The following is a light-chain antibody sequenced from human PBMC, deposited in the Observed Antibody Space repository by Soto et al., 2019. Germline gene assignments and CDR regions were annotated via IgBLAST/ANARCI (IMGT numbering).Light chain of an antibody. CDR1: QGISNY. J-gene: IGKJ5*01. CDR3: QKHNSASLS. V-gene: IGKV1-27*01. Sequence: DIQMTQSPSSLSASVGDRVTITCRARQGISNYLAWYQQKPGKDPKLLIYAASTLQSGVPSRCSGSGTGTDFTLTIISLQPEDVATYCCQKHNSASLSFGQGTRLAIK. CDR2: AAS.